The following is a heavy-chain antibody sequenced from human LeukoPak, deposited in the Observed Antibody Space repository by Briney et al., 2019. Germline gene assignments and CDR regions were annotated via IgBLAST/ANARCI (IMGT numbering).Heavy chain of an antibody. CDR1: GFTFSSYG. Sequence: GGSLRLSCAASGFTFSSYGMHRVRQAPGKGLEWVAVIWYDGSNKYYADSVKGRFTISRDNSKNTLYLQMNSLRAEDTAVYYCAKQTGSGYYYYMDVWGKGTTVTVSS. CDR2: IWYDGSNK. D-gene: IGHD3-10*01. V-gene: IGHV3-33*06. CDR3: AKQTGSGYYYYMDV. J-gene: IGHJ6*03.